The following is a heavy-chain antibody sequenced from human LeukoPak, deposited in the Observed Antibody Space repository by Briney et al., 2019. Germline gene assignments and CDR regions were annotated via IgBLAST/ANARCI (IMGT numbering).Heavy chain of an antibody. V-gene: IGHV3-30-3*01. CDR1: GFTFSSYA. CDR3: ARGPSWLVHELYYYYGMDV. Sequence: QTGGSLRLSCAASGFTFSSYAMHWVRQAPGKGLEWVAVISYDGSNKYYADSVKGRFTISRDNSKNTLYLQMNSLRAEDTAVYYCARGPSWLVHELYYYYGMDVWGQGTTVTVSS. D-gene: IGHD6-19*01. CDR2: ISYDGSNK. J-gene: IGHJ6*02.